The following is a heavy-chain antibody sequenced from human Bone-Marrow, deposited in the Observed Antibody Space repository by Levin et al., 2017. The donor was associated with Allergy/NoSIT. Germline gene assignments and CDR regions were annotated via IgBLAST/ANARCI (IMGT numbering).Heavy chain of an antibody. CDR2: IYSDGRT. V-gene: IGHV3-66*01. CDR3: ARCSGWYGAWYFDY. J-gene: IGHJ4*02. D-gene: IGHD6-19*01. CDR1: GFTVSTSY. Sequence: ASVKVSCAASGFTVSTSYMNWVRQAPGKELEWVSVIYSDGRTYYADSVKDRFTISRDNFENTLYLQMNTLRAEDTAIYFCARCSGWYGAWYFDYWGQGTLVTVSS.